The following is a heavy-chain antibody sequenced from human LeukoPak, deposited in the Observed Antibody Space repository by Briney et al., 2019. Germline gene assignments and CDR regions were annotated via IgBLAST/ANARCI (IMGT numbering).Heavy chain of an antibody. Sequence: GGSLRLSCAASGSTFSDYYMSWIRQAPGKGLEWVSHISSGGTTISYADSVKGRFTISRDNAKNSLYLQMNSLRAEDTAVYYCAGGDNPGYGDYDFDYWGQGTLVTVSS. V-gene: IGHV3-11*04. D-gene: IGHD4-17*01. CDR3: AGGDNPGYGDYDFDY. CDR2: ISSGGTTI. J-gene: IGHJ4*02. CDR1: GSTFSDYY.